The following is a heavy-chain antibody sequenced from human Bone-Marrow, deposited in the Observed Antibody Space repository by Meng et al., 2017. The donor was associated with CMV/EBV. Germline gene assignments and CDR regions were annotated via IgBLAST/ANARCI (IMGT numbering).Heavy chain of an antibody. CDR1: GFTFSSYS. CDR2: ISSSSSYI. CDR3: ARDFTLVVVPAAIPSHGMDV. J-gene: IGHJ6*02. Sequence: GVSLKISCAASGFTFSSYSMNWVRQAPGKGLEWVSSISSSSSYIYYADSVKGRFTISRDNAKNSLYLQMNSLRAEDTAVYYCARDFTLVVVPAAIPSHGMDVWGQGTTVTVSS. V-gene: IGHV3-21*01. D-gene: IGHD2-2*01.